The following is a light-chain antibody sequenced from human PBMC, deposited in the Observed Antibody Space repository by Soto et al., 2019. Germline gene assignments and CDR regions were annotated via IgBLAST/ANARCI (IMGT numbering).Light chain of an antibody. V-gene: IGLV2-8*01. CDR2: ELT. CDR3: SSYAGSLSFVV. J-gene: IGLJ3*02. CDR1: SSDIGGYNY. Sequence: QSALTQPPSASGSPGQSVTISCTGTSSDIGGYNYVSWYQQHPGKAPKLIIYELTKRPSGVPDRFSGSKSGNTASLAISGLQAEDEADYYCSSYAGSLSFVVFGGGTKLTVL.